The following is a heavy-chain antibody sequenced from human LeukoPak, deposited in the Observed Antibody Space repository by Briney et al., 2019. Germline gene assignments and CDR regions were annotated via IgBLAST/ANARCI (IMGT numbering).Heavy chain of an antibody. V-gene: IGHV1-2*02. CDR2: INPNSGGT. D-gene: IGHD2-15*01. Sequence: GASATVSCNTTGSTFTGNYMNWVRNTTAQGLEWMGRINPNSGGTNYAQKFQGRVTMTRDTSISTAYMELSRLRSDDTAVYYCARVYCSGCSCYFDYWGQGTLVTVSS. CDR1: GSTFTGNY. CDR3: ARVYCSGCSCYFDY. J-gene: IGHJ4*02.